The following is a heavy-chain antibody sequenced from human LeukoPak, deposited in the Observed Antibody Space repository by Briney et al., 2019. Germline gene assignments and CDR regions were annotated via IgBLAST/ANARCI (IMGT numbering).Heavy chain of an antibody. CDR3: ARHSREYSYGFPFDF. CDR2: IYPGDSDT. CDR1: GYSFTSYW. Sequence: GESLKISCKGSGYSFTSYWIAWARQLHGKGLEWMGIIYPGDSDTRYSPSFQGQVTISADKSISTGYLQWIRLKASDTAMYYCARHSREYSYGFPFDFWGQGTLVTVSS. J-gene: IGHJ4*02. D-gene: IGHD5-18*01. V-gene: IGHV5-51*01.